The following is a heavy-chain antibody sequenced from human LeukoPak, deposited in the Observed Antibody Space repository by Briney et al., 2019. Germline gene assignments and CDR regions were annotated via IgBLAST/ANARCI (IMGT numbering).Heavy chain of an antibody. V-gene: IGHV3-53*04. Sequence: PGGSLRLSCAASGFTFSSYSMNWVRQAPGKGLEWVSVIHSDGTTYYADSVKGRSIISRLNSKNTLYLQMSSLRAEDTAMYYCARGGPTVATPGRAHYLDYWGQGTLVTVSS. D-gene: IGHD4-23*01. CDR2: IHSDGTT. CDR3: ARGGPTVATPGRAHYLDY. J-gene: IGHJ4*02. CDR1: GFTFSSYS.